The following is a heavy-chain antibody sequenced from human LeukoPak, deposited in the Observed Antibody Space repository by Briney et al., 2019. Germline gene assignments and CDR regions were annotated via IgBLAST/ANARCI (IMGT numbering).Heavy chain of an antibody. J-gene: IGHJ6*02. Sequence: GESLKISCKGSGYSFTSYWIGWVRQMPGKGLEWMGIIYPGDSDTRYSPSFQGQVTISADKSISTAYLQWSSLKASDTAMYYCARHNSDHSWISGMDVWGQGTTVTVSS. V-gene: IGHV5-51*01. CDR2: IYPGDSDT. CDR3: ARHNSDHSWISGMDV. D-gene: IGHD2/OR15-2a*01. CDR1: GYSFTSYW.